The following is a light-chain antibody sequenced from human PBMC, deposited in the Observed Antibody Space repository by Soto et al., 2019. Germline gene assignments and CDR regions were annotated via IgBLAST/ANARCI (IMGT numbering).Light chain of an antibody. Sequence: QSALTQPPSASGSPGQSVTISCTGTSSDVGGYNYVSWYQQHPGKAPKLMIYEVSKRPSGVPDRFSGSKSGNTASLTVSGTQAQDDAHSYCSSYAASKNFGVFGTGTKVTV. CDR1: SSDVGGYNY. CDR3: SSYAASKNFGV. V-gene: IGLV2-8*01. J-gene: IGLJ1*01. CDR2: EVS.